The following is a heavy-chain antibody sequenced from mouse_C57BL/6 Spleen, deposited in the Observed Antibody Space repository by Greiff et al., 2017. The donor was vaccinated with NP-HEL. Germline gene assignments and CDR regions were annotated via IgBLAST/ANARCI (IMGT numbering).Heavy chain of an antibody. D-gene: IGHD2-3*01. CDR1: GYTFTSYW. CDR3: ARWGLLNWYFDV. Sequence: QVQLQQPGAELVKSGASVKLSCKASGYTFTSYWMHWVKQRPGRGLEWIGRIDPNSGGTKYNEKFKSKATLTVDKPSSTAYMQLSSLTSEDSAVYYCARWGLLNWYFDVWGTGTTVTVSS. CDR2: IDPNSGGT. J-gene: IGHJ1*03. V-gene: IGHV1-72*01.